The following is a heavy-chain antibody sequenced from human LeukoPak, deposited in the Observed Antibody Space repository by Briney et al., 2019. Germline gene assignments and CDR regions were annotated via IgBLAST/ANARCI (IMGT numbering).Heavy chain of an antibody. V-gene: IGHV4-59*01. CDR2: IYYSGST. Sequence: SETLSLTCTLSGGSISIYYWSWIRHPPGKGLEWLAYIYYSGSTNYNPPLKSRVTISVDTSKNQFSLKLSSVTAADTAVYYCARVRGYGRLWYFDYWGQGTLVTVSS. D-gene: IGHD5-18*01. J-gene: IGHJ4*02. CDR3: ARVRGYGRLWYFDY. CDR1: GGSISIYY.